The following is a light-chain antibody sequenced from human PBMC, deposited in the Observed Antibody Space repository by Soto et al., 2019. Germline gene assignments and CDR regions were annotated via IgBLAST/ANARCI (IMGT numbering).Light chain of an antibody. Sequence: EIVMTQSPATLSVSPGERATLSGRASQSVFSSLAWYQQKPGQAPRLIVYGAATRATGIPARFSGSGSGTEFTLTISSLQSEDFAVYYGQQYKNWPPWTFGQGTKVDIK. J-gene: IGKJ1*01. CDR1: QSVFSS. CDR3: QQYKNWPPWT. CDR2: GAA. V-gene: IGKV3-15*01.